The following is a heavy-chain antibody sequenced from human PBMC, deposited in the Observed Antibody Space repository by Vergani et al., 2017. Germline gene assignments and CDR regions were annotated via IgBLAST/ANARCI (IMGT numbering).Heavy chain of an antibody. J-gene: IGHJ4*02. Sequence: QGQLAQSGAEVKKPGSSVKVSCKASGGTFSSNSISWVRHAPGQGLEWMGMIIPIFGTTSYAQKFQGRVTILADESPSTTYMELSSLRSEDTAVYYCARSSGYYSSYFDFWGQGTLVTVSS. CDR2: IIPIFGTT. CDR1: GGTFSSNS. CDR3: ARSSGYYSSYFDF. D-gene: IGHD3-22*01. V-gene: IGHV1-69*13.